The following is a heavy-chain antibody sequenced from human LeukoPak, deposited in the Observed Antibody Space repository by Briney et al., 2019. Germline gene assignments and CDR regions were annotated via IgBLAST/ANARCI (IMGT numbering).Heavy chain of an antibody. D-gene: IGHD3-22*01. V-gene: IGHV1-2*02. J-gene: IGHJ4*02. Sequence: AAVTVSFTASGYTFTVYYMHWVRQAPGQGIEWMGWINPNSGGTNYSQKGQGRVSMTRDTSISTAYMELSRLRSDDTAVYYCARRGYDSSGYYYAFDYWGQGTLVTVSS. CDR2: INPNSGGT. CDR3: ARRGYDSSGYYYAFDY. CDR1: GYTFTVYY.